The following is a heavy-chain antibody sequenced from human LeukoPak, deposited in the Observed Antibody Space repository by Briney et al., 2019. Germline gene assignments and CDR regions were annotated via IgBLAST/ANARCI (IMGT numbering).Heavy chain of an antibody. D-gene: IGHD4-11*01. CDR3: SKDGDDYTIFYYYYMNV. Sequence: GWAVRLPCEASGFSVSNYGMHWVGQAPAKGLDWVAVIWHDERNKYYADSVRGRFTISRDNSKNTLYLQMNSLRAEDTAVFYCSKDGDDYTIFYYYYMNVGGKGTTVTVSS. J-gene: IGHJ6*03. V-gene: IGHV3-33*06. CDR1: GFSVSNYG. CDR2: IWHDERNK.